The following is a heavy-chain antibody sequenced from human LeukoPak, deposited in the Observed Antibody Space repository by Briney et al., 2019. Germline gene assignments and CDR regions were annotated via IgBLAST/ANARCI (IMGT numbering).Heavy chain of an antibody. V-gene: IGHV3-30*03. CDR2: ISYDGSNK. Sequence: GGSLRLSCAASGFTFSSYGMHWVRQAPGKGLEWVAVISYDGSNKYYADSVKGRFTISRDNAKNSLYLQMNSLRAEDTAVYYCARTGIYTMIGDFDYWGQGTLVTVSS. J-gene: IGHJ4*02. CDR1: GFTFSSYG. D-gene: IGHD3-22*01. CDR3: ARTGIYTMIGDFDY.